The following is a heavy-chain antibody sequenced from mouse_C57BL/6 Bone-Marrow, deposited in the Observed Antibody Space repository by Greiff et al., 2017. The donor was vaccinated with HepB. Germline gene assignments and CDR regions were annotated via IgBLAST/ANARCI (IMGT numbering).Heavy chain of an antibody. CDR3: AREDSNDEEVFYYAMDY. D-gene: IGHD2-12*01. V-gene: IGHV5-4*01. Sequence: EVKVVESGGGLVKPGGSLKLSCAASGFTFSSYAMSWVRQTPEKRLEWVATISDGGSYTYYPDNVKGRFTISRDNAKNNLYLQMSQLKSEDTAMYYCAREDSNDEEVFYYAMDYWGQGTSVTVSS. CDR2: ISDGGSYT. J-gene: IGHJ4*01. CDR1: GFTFSSYA.